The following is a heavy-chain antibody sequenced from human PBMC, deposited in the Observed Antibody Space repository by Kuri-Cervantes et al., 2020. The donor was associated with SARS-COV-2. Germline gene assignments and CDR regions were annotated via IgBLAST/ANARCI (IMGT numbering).Heavy chain of an antibody. CDR2: IYHSGST. CDR1: GYSISSGYY. V-gene: IGHV4-38-2*02. J-gene: IGHJ4*02. CDR3: AREKGDCSSTSCSDISFDY. D-gene: IGHD2-2*01. Sequence: SETLSFTCAVSGYSISSGYYWGWIRQPPGKGLEWIGSIYHSGSTYYNPSLKSRVTISVDTSKNQFSLKLGSVTAADTAVYYCAREKGDCSSTSCSDISFDYWGQGTLVTVSS.